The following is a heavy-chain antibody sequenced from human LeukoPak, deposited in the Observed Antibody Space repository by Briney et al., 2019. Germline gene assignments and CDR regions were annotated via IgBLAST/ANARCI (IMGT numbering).Heavy chain of an antibody. CDR1: GYTFTDFY. CDR2: VDPEDGYT. D-gene: IGHD1-26*01. CDR3: AAPTASGSYS. V-gene: IGHV1-69-2*01. J-gene: IGHJ4*02. Sequence: ASVKVSCKASGYTFTDFYIHWVQQAPGKGLEWMGRVDPEDGYTIYAEKFQGRVTITADTSTDTAYLDLSTLTSDDTAVYYCAAPTASGSYSLGQGILVTVSS.